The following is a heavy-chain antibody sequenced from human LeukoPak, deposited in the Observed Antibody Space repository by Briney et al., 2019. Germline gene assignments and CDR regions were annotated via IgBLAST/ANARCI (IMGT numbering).Heavy chain of an antibody. Sequence: GGSLRLSCAASGFTFSSYAMSWVRQAPGKGLEWVSGISGSGGSTYHADSVKGRFTISRDNAKNSLYLQMNSLRDEDTAVYYCARTGTGYFDCWGQGTLVTVSS. CDR1: GFTFSSYA. J-gene: IGHJ4*02. D-gene: IGHD3/OR15-3a*01. V-gene: IGHV3-23*01. CDR2: ISGSGGST. CDR3: ARTGTGYFDC.